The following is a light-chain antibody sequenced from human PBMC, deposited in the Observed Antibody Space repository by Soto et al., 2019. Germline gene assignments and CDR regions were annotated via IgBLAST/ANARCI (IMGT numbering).Light chain of an antibody. CDR2: EVG. CDR3: SSYAGSGEV. V-gene: IGLV2-23*02. J-gene: IGLJ1*01. CDR1: NSDVGSYNL. Sequence: QAVLTQPASVSGSPGQSITISCTGTNSDVGSYNLVSWYQQHPDKAPKLIIYEVGVRPSGVSDRFSGSKSGSTASLTISGLQAEDEAEYYCSSYAGSGEVFGSGTKLTVL.